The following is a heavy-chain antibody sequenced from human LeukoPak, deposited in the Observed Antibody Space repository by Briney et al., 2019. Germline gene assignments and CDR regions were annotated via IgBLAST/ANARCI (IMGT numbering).Heavy chain of an antibody. CDR3: ARRGSNWFFDY. Sequence: SETLSLTCTVSVDSISTDGSYCGWIRHPPGKWLEWIAIIYNSGSTYYNPSLKSRVTMSVDTSKNQFSLKLSSVTAADTAVYYCARRGSNWFFDYWGQGTLVTVSS. D-gene: IGHD6-13*01. CDR2: IYNSGST. V-gene: IGHV4-39*01. CDR1: VDSISTDGSY. J-gene: IGHJ4*02.